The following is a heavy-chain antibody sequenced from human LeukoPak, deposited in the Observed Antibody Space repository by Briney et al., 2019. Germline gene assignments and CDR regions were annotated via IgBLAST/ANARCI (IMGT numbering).Heavy chain of an antibody. V-gene: IGHV3-74*01. CDR3: AKDIGRSGYFDY. Sequence: HAGGSLRLSCAASGFTFSNYWMHWVRQAPGKGLVWVSRINSDGINTSYADSVKGRFTISRDNAKNTLNLQMNSLRAEDTAVYYCAKDIGRSGYFDYWGQGTLVTVSS. CDR2: INSDGINT. CDR1: GFTFSNYW. D-gene: IGHD1-26*01. J-gene: IGHJ4*02.